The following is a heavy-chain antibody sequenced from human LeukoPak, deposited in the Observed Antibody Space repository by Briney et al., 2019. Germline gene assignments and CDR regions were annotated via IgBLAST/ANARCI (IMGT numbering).Heavy chain of an antibody. J-gene: IGHJ4*02. CDR1: GYSFTTYW. CDR3: ARLGKMVVTAPLHFDY. CDR2: IYPDDSDT. V-gene: IGHV5-51*01. D-gene: IGHD2-21*02. Sequence: GESLKISCKGSGYSFTTYWIGWVRQMPGKGLEWMGIIYPDDSDTRYSPSFQGQVTISADKSISTAYLQWSSLKASDTAIYYCARLGKMVVTAPLHFDYWGQGSLVTVSS.